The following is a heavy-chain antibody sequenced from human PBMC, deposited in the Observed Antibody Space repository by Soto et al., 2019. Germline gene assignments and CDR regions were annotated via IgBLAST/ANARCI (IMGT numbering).Heavy chain of an antibody. Sequence: QLQLQESGSGLVKPSQTLSLTCAVSGGSISSGGYSWSWIRQPPGKGLEWIGYIYHSGSTYYNPSLKSRVTISVDRSKNQFSLKLSSVTDSDTAVYYCARDGSGSYYYYFDYWGQGTLVTVSS. CDR1: GGSISSGGYS. D-gene: IGHD3-10*01. V-gene: IGHV4-30-2*01. J-gene: IGHJ4*02. CDR2: IYHSGST. CDR3: ARDGSGSYYYYFDY.